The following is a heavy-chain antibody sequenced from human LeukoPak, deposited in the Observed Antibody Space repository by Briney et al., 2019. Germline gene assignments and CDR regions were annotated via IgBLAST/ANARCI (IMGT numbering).Heavy chain of an antibody. D-gene: IGHD1-26*01. CDR2: IYYSGST. CDR1: GGSISSSSYY. V-gene: IGHV4-39*07. CDR3: AREWELRGGFDY. J-gene: IGHJ4*02. Sequence: SETLSLTCTVSGGSISSSSYYWGWIRQPPGKGLEWIGSIYYSGSTYYNPSLKSRVTISVDTSKNQFSLKLSSVTAADTAVYYCAREWELRGGFDYWGQGTLVTVSS.